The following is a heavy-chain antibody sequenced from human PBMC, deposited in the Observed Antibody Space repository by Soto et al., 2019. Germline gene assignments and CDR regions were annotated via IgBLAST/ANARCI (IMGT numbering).Heavy chain of an antibody. CDR2: ISGSGGST. D-gene: IGHD6-13*01. CDR1: GFTFSSYA. V-gene: IGHV3-23*01. Sequence: GGSLRLSCAASGFTFSSYAMSWVRQAPGKGLEWVSAISGSGGSTYYADSVKGRFTISRDNSKNTLYLQMNSLRAEDTAVNYCAKFNSSSWYRAEYFHHWGQGTMVTVSS. CDR3: AKFNSSSWYRAEYFHH. J-gene: IGHJ1*01.